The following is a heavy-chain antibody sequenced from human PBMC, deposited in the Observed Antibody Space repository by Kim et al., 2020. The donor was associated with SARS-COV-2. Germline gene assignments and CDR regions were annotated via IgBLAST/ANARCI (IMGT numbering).Heavy chain of an antibody. CDR1: GFTFSSYG. D-gene: IGHD2-2*01. Sequence: GGSLRLSCAASGFTFSSYGMHWVRQGPGKGLEWVAVIWYDGSNKYYADSVKGRFTISRDNSKNTLYLQMNSLRAEDTAVYYCAREGVVPAASALDYWGQGTLVTVSS. J-gene: IGHJ4*02. CDR2: IWYDGSNK. V-gene: IGHV3-33*01. CDR3: AREGVVPAASALDY.